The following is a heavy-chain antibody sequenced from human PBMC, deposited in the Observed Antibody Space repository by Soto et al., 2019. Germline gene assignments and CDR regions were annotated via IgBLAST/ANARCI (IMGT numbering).Heavy chain of an antibody. V-gene: IGHV3-30*18. J-gene: IGHJ4*02. CDR2: ISSDGSEK. Sequence: VGSLRLSCVASGFTFSNYAMHWVRQAPGKGLGWVAVISSDGSEKYYLDSVRDRFTISRDNSKNTLYLQMNNLRPEDTAMYYCANSWTTLTTGFDFWGQGALVTVSS. CDR1: GFTFSNYA. CDR3: ANSWTTLTTGFDF. D-gene: IGHD4-17*01.